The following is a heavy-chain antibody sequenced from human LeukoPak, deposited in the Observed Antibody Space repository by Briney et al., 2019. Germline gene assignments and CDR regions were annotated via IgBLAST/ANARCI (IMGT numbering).Heavy chain of an antibody. CDR1: GGSISSYY. J-gene: IGHJ4*02. Sequence: SETLSLTCTVSGGSISSYYWSWIRQPPGKGLEWIGYIYYSGSTNYNPSLKSRVTISVDTSKNQFSLKLSSVTAADTAVYYCAREMVAAGSIDYWGQGTLVTVSS. D-gene: IGHD2-15*01. CDR2: IYYSGST. CDR3: AREMVAAGSIDY. V-gene: IGHV4-59*12.